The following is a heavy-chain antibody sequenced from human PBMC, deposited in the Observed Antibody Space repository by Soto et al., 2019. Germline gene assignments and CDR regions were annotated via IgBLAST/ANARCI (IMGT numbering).Heavy chain of an antibody. V-gene: IGHV1-69*13. CDR2: IIPIIGTA. D-gene: IGHD2-15*01. CDR1: GGTFSSYA. Sequence: SVKVSCKASGGTFSSYAISWVRQAPGQGLEWMGGIIPIIGTANYAQKFQGRVTITADESTSTASMELSSLRSEDTAVYYCARVSSQGYCSGGDCYYFDYWG. J-gene: IGHJ4*01. CDR3: ARVSSQGYCSGGDCYYFDY.